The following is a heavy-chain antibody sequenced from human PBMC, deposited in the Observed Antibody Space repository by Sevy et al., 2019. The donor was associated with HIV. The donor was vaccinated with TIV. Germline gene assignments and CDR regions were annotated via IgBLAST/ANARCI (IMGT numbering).Heavy chain of an antibody. CDR1: GASISNYD. D-gene: IGHD6-6*01. J-gene: IGHJ2*01. V-gene: IGHV4-59*01. Sequence: SETLSLTCTVSGASISNYDWSWIRQPPGKGLEWIAYLYYGGRTNYNPSLKSRVTISVDKSKNQFSLKLISVTAADTAVYYCARHSIAARSWYFDLWGRGTLVTVSS. CDR3: ARHSIAARSWYFDL. CDR2: LYYGGRT.